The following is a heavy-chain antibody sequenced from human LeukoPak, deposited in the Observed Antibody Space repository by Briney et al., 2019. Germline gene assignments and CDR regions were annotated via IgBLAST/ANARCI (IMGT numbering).Heavy chain of an antibody. V-gene: IGHV1-3*01. CDR1: GYTFTYYA. Sequence: ASVKVSCKASGYTFTYYAIHWVRQAPGQRLEWMGWINAGNGNTKYSQKFQGRVTITRDTSASTAYMELRSLRSEDTAVYYCASEYSSGMAFSDYWGQGTLVTVSS. CDR2: INAGNGNT. J-gene: IGHJ4*02. CDR3: ASEYSSGMAFSDY. D-gene: IGHD6-19*01.